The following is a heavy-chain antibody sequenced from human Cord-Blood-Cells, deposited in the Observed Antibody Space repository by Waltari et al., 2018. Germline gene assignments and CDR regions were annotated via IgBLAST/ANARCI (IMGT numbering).Heavy chain of an antibody. V-gene: IGHV1-2*02. J-gene: IGHJ3*02. D-gene: IGHD3-9*01. Sequence: QVPLVQSGAEVKKPGASVKVSCKASGYTFTGSYMPWVRQAPGQGLEWMGWINPNSGGTNYAQKFQGRVTMTRDTSISTAYMELSRLRSDDTAVYYCARGLYYDILTGSADAFDIWGQGTMVTVSS. CDR1: GYTFTGSY. CDR2: INPNSGGT. CDR3: ARGLYYDILTGSADAFDI.